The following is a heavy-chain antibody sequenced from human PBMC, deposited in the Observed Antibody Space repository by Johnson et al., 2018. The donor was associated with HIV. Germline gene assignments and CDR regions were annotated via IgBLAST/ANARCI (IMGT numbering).Heavy chain of an antibody. V-gene: IGHV3-7*01. Sequence: VQLVESGGGLVQPGGSLRLSCAASGFTVSSNYMSWVRQAPGKGLEWVANIKQDGSEKYYVDSVKGRFTISRDNARNSLYLQMNSLRVEDTAVYYCARSKDCSGGSCPDAFDIWGQGTMVTVSS. D-gene: IGHD2-15*01. CDR2: IKQDGSEK. CDR3: ARSKDCSGGSCPDAFDI. CDR1: GFTVSSNY. J-gene: IGHJ3*02.